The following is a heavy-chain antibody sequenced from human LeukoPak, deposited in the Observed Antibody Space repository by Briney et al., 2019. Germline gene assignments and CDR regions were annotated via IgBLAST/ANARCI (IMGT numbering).Heavy chain of an antibody. Sequence: SETLSLTCAVYGGPFSGYYWSWIRQPPGKGLEWIGEINHSGSTNYNPSLKSRVTISVDTSKNQFSLKLSSVTAADTAVYYCARGGGRLLLRRYFDYWGQGTLVTVSS. D-gene: IGHD2-15*01. CDR1: GGPFSGYY. J-gene: IGHJ4*02. V-gene: IGHV4-34*01. CDR3: ARGGGRLLLRRYFDY. CDR2: INHSGST.